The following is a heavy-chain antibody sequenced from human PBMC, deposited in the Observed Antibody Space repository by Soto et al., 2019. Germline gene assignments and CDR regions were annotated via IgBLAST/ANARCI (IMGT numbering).Heavy chain of an antibody. V-gene: IGHV4-39*01. CDR3: AKYTNGVFDP. Sequence: AETLSRTWSGAGGSIITNNYYCLWIRQPPGKGLEWIGSIYYDGSFYYGPSLKSRVTISVDTSKNQFSLRVTSVIAADTAVYYCAKYTNGVFDPWGQGTLVTVSS. CDR2: IYYDGSF. D-gene: IGHD5-18*01. J-gene: IGHJ5*02. CDR1: GGSIITNNYY.